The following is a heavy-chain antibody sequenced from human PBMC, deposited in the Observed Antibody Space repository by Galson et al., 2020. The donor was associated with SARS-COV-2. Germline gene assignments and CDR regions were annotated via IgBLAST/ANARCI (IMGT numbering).Heavy chain of an antibody. J-gene: IGHJ4*02. CDR2: INPNSGST. D-gene: IGHD3-10*01. Sequence: ASVKVSCKASGYSFTAYYMHWVRQAPGHGLEWMGWINPNSGSTSYAQNFQDRVTMTRDTSISTAYMELSRLRSDDMAVYYCAKGTLYYYNSGSYRFDSWGQGTLVTVSS. CDR3: AKGTLYYYNSGSYRFDS. V-gene: IGHV1-2*02. CDR1: GYSFTAYY.